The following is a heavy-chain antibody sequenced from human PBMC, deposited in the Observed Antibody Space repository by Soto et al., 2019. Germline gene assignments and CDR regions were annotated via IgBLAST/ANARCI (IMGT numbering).Heavy chain of an antibody. CDR2: IKQDGSEK. CDR1: GFTFSSYW. V-gene: IGHV3-7*01. J-gene: IGHJ6*03. Sequence: GGSLRLSCAASGFTFSSYWMSWVRQAPGKGLEWVANIKQDGSEKYYVDSVKGRFTISRDNAKNSLYLQMNSLRAEDTAVYYCASRSVDFWSGYYSGPPLGYMDVWGKGTTVTVSS. CDR3: ASRSVDFWSGYYSGPPLGYMDV. D-gene: IGHD3-3*01.